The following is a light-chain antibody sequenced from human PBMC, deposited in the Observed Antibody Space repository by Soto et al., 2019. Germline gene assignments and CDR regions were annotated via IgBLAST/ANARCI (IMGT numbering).Light chain of an antibody. V-gene: IGKV3-11*01. Sequence: EIVLTQSPATLSLSPGERATLSCRASQDVGKYLAWYQHNPGQAPRLLLYDTSTRASGIPARFSGSGSGTDFTLTISSLEPEDFAVYYCQQRSNWPPLTFGGGTKVDIK. CDR2: DTS. CDR1: QDVGKY. CDR3: QQRSNWPPLT. J-gene: IGKJ4*01.